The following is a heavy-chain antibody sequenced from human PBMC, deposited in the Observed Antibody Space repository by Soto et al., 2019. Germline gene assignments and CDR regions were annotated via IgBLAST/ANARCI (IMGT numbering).Heavy chain of an antibody. CDR1: SGSISSSNW. CDR3: ARRVSAVTRFGFYYYYYYMDV. V-gene: IGHV4-4*02. D-gene: IGHD4-17*01. CDR2: IYHSGST. J-gene: IGHJ6*03. Sequence: SETLSLTCAVSSGSISSSNWWSWVRQPPGKGLEWIGEIYHSGSTNYNPSLKSRVTISVDKSKNQFSLKLSSVTAADTAVYYCARRVSAVTRFGFYYYYYYMDVWGKGTTVTVSS.